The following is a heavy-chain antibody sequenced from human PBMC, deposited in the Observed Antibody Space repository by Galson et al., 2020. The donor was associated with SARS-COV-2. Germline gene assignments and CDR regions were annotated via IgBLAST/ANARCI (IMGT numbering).Heavy chain of an antibody. CDR1: GCSLSTSGIC. Sequence: SGPTLVKPTHRLTLTCTFSGCSLSTSGICVSWIRQPPGKALERLALTDWKYEKYYSTALKTKLTISKDTSKNQVVLTMTNMDPVDTATYYCERSIYDILTGYYNAFDIWGQGTMVTVSS. CDR2: TDWKYEK. CDR3: ERSIYDILTGYYNAFDI. D-gene: IGHD3-9*01. J-gene: IGHJ3*02. V-gene: IGHV2-70*01.